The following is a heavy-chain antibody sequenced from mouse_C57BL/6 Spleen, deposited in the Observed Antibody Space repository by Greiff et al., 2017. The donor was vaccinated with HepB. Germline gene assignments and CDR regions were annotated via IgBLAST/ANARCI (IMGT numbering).Heavy chain of an antibody. V-gene: IGHV1-69*01. J-gene: IGHJ2*01. CDR2: IDPSDSYT. CDR3: ARSPFTTVVAYDY. D-gene: IGHD1-1*01. CDR1: GYTFTSYW. Sequence: QVQLKESGAELMKPGASVKLSCKASGYTFTSYWMHWVKQRPGQGLEWIGEIDPSDSYTNYNQKFKGKSTLTVDKSSSTAYMQLSSLTSEDSAVYYCARSPFTTVVAYDYWGQGTTLTVSS.